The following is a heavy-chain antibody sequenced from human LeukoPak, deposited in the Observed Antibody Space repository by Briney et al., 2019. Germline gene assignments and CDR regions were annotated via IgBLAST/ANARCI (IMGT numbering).Heavy chain of an antibody. CDR1: GASISTSY. CDR3: AKEGAAPGPDFDY. Sequence: PSETLSPTCTVSGASISTSYLSWIRQPAGRGLEWIGRIYNSGITNYNPPLKSRVTMSVDTSKSQFSLKLSSVTAADTAVYYCAKEGAAPGPDFDYWGQGILVTVSS. CDR2: IYNSGIT. J-gene: IGHJ4*02. V-gene: IGHV4-4*07. D-gene: IGHD6-13*01.